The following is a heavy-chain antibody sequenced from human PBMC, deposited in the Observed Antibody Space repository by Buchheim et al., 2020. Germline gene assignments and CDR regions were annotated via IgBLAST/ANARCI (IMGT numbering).Heavy chain of an antibody. D-gene: IGHD3-16*01. J-gene: IGHJ6*02. CDR1: GGSISSYY. CDR3: ARQISYYYGMDV. V-gene: IGHV4-59*08. Sequence: QVQLQESGPGLVKPSETLSLTCTVSGGSISSYYWSWIRQPPGKGLEWIGYIYYSGSTNYNPSLKSRVTISVDTSKNQFSLKLSSVTAADTAVYYCARQISYYYGMDVWGQGTT. CDR2: IYYSGST.